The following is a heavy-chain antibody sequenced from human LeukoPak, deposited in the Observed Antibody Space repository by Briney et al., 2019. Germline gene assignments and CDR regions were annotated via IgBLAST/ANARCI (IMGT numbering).Heavy chain of an antibody. V-gene: IGHV1-2*02. J-gene: IGHJ3*02. D-gene: IGHD5-12*01. CDR2: INPNSGGT. CDR1: GYTFTGYY. CDR3: ARQATPLAAFDI. Sequence: ASVKVSCKASGYTFTGYYMHWVRQAPGQGLVWVGWINPNSGGTNYAQKFQGRVTMTRDTSISTAYMELSRLRSDDTAVYYCARQATPLAAFDIWGQETLVTVSS.